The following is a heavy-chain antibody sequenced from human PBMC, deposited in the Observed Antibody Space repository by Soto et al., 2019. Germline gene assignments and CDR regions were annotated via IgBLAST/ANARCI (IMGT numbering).Heavy chain of an antibody. V-gene: IGHV5-51*01. CDR1: GYTFTNYW. CDR3: AASIFYYGMDV. Sequence: GGALKISCKGSGYTFTNYWIGWVRQRPGKGLEWMGISYPGDSDTKYNPSFKGQVTISADKSITTTYLRWTSLKASDTAIYYCAASIFYYGMDVWGKGTTVTVSS. J-gene: IGHJ6*04. CDR2: SYPGDSDT.